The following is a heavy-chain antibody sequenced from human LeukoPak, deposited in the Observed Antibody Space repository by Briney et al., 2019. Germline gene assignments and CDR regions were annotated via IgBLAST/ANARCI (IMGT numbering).Heavy chain of an antibody. Sequence: GASVKVSCKASGYTFTSYGISWVRQAPGQGLEWMGWISAYNGNTNYAQKLQGRVTMTTDTSTSTAYMELRSLRSDDTAVYYCASSRYYYDSSGYPPGDYWGQGTLVTVSS. J-gene: IGHJ4*02. D-gene: IGHD3-22*01. V-gene: IGHV1-18*01. CDR1: GYTFTSYG. CDR3: ASSRYYYDSSGYPPGDY. CDR2: ISAYNGNT.